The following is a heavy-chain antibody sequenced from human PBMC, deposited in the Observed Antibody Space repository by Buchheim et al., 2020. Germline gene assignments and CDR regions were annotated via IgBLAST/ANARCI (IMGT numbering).Heavy chain of an antibody. CDR2: ISWHSSNI. V-gene: IGHV3-20*04. D-gene: IGHD2-15*01. J-gene: IGHJ4*02. CDR3: ARGLYCSGGSCYSVSH. Sequence: VRLVESGGGVVRPGGSLRLSCVASGFNFDDFAMSWVRDIEGKGLEWVAGISWHSSNIDYSDAVKGRFTISRDNAKNSLYLPMNSLRVGDTALYYCARGLYCSGGSCYSVSHWGQGAL. CDR1: GFNFDDFA.